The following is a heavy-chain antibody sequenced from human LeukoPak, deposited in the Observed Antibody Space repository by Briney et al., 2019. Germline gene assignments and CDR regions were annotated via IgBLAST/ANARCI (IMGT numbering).Heavy chain of an antibody. CDR1: GYTFTGYY. CDR2: ITPFNGNT. CDR3: AIALAPGVGDAFDI. Sequence: ASVKVSCKASGYTFTGYYMHWVRQAPGQGLEWMGWITPFNGNTNYAQKFQDRVTITRDRSMSTAYMELSSLRSEDTAMYYCAIALAPGVGDAFDIWGQGTMVTVSS. D-gene: IGHD7-27*01. J-gene: IGHJ3*02. V-gene: IGHV1-45*02.